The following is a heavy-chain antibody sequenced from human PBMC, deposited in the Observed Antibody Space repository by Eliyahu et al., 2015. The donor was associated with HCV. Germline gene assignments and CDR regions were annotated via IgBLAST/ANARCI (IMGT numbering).Heavy chain of an antibody. V-gene: IGHV3-23*01. J-gene: IGHJ6*02. D-gene: IGHD4-23*01. CDR3: AKYRGGMVYYYYGMDV. Sequence: EVQLLESGGGLVQPGGSLRLXCAASGFTFSSYAMSWVRQAPGKGLEWVSAISGSGGSTYYADSVKGRFTISRDNSKNTLYLQMNSLRAEDTAVYYCAKYRGGMVYYYYGMDVWGQGTTVTVSS. CDR1: GFTFSSYA. CDR2: ISGSGGST.